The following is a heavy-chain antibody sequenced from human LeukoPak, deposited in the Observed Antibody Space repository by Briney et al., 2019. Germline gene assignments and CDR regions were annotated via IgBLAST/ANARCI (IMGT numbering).Heavy chain of an antibody. V-gene: IGHV4-39*01. CDR1: GGSISSSSYY. CDR3: ARRDGRY. Sequence: PSETLSLSCTVSGGSISSSSYYWGWIRQPPGKGLEWIGSIYYSGSTYYNPSLKSRVTISVDTSKNQFSLKLSSVTAADTAVYYCARRDGRYWGQGTLVTVSS. D-gene: IGHD5-24*01. J-gene: IGHJ4*02. CDR2: IYYSGST.